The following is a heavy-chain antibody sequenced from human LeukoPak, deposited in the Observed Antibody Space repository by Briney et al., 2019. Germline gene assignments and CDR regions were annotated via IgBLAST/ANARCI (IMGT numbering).Heavy chain of an antibody. CDR2: IWSDGTNK. V-gene: IGHV3-33*01. CDR3: ARGTTIFAVVSYPDY. D-gene: IGHD3-3*01. CDR1: GFNFSRYG. Sequence: GGSLRLSCAASGFNFSRYGMHWVRQAPGKGLEWVAVIWSDGTNKYYADSVKGRFTISRDNSQNTLYLQMNSLRAEDTAVYYCARGTTIFAVVSYPDYWGQGTLVTVSS. J-gene: IGHJ4*02.